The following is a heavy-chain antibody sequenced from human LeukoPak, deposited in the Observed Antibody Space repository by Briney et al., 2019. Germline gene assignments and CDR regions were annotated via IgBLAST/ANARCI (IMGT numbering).Heavy chain of an antibody. J-gene: IGHJ4*02. CDR2: IKQDGSDK. Sequence: GGSLRLSCAASGFTFSSYWMCWVRQAPGKGLEWVAIIKQDGSDKYYVDFVEGRFIISRDNAKNSLYLQMNSLRAEDTAVYYCLTSTRSHRFDYWGQGTLVTVSS. CDR3: LTSTRSHRFDY. D-gene: IGHD2-15*01. V-gene: IGHV3-7*01. CDR1: GFTFSSYW.